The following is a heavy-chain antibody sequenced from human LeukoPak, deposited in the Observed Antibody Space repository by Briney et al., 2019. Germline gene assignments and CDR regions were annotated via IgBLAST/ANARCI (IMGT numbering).Heavy chain of an antibody. CDR2: IWYDGSNK. Sequence: GGSLRLSCAASGFTFSGYGMHWVRQAPGKGLEWVAVIWYDGSNKYYADSVKGRFTISRDNSKNTLYLQMNSLRADDTAVYYCATENSGSYYGYFDSWGQGTLLTVSS. J-gene: IGHJ4*03. V-gene: IGHV3-33*01. CDR1: GFTFSGYG. CDR3: ATENSGSYYGYFDS. D-gene: IGHD1-26*01.